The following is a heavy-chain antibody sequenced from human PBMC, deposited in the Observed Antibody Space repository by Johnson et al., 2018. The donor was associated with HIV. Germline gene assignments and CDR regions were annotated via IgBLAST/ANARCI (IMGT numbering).Heavy chain of an antibody. J-gene: IGHJ3*02. CDR1: GFTFSSYA. V-gene: IGHV3-64*04. CDR3: ARDRYYDSSGSHAFDI. D-gene: IGHD3-22*01. Sequence: QVLLVESGGGLVQPGGSLRLSCAASGFTFSSYAMHWVRQAPGKGLEYVSAISSNGGSTYYAHSVKGRFTISRDNSKNTLYLQMNSLRAEDTAVYYCARDRYYDSSGSHAFDIWGRGTLVTVSS. CDR2: ISSNGGST.